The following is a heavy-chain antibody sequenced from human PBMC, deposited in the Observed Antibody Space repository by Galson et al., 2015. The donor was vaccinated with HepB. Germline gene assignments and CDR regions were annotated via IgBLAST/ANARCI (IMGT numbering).Heavy chain of an antibody. D-gene: IGHD3-10*01. CDR1: GFTFSSYS. V-gene: IGHV3-48*04. CDR2: ISSSSSTI. CDR3: ARDYNGSGSYRGDYFDY. Sequence: SLRLSCAASGFTFSSYSMNWVRQAPGKGLEWVSYISSSSSTIYYADSVKGRFTISRDNAKNSLYLQMNSLRAEDTAVYYCARDYNGSGSYRGDYFDYWGQGTLVTVSS. J-gene: IGHJ4*02.